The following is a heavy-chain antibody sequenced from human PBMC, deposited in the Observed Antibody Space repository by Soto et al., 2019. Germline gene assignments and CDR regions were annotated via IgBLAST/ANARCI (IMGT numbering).Heavy chain of an antibody. CDR3: ARLEQSSDV. Sequence: GGSLRLSCAASGFTFSTYAMNWVRLAPGKGLEWVSSISGSSSYINYADSVKGRFTISRDDAKNSLYLQMNSLRADDTAVYYCARLEQSSDVWGQGTTVTVSS. V-gene: IGHV3-21*01. D-gene: IGHD6-19*01. CDR2: ISGSSSYI. CDR1: GFTFSTYA. J-gene: IGHJ6*02.